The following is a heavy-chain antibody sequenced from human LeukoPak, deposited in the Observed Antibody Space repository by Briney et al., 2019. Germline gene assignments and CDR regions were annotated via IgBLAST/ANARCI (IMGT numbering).Heavy chain of an antibody. J-gene: IGHJ4*02. CDR3: ARDIYGDSDY. D-gene: IGHD4-17*01. CDR2: IYYSGST. CDR1: GGSFSGYY. Sequence: PSETLSLTCAVYGGSFSGYYWSWIRQPPGKGLEWIGYIYYSGSTNYNPSLKSRVTISVDRSKNQFSLKLSSVTAADTAVYYCARDIYGDSDYWGQGTLVTVSS. V-gene: IGHV4-59*12.